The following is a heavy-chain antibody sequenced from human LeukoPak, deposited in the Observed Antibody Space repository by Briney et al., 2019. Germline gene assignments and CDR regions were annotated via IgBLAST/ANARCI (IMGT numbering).Heavy chain of an antibody. CDR1: GGSFSGYY. CDR3: ARGVDTAMVSFWYFDL. V-gene: IGHV4-34*01. Sequence: PSETLSLTCAVYGGSFSGYYWSWIRQPPGKGLEWIGEINHSGSTNYNPSLKSRVTISVDTSKNQFSLKLSSVTAADTAVYYCARGVDTAMVSFWYFDLWGRGTLVTVSS. D-gene: IGHD5-18*01. J-gene: IGHJ2*01. CDR2: INHSGST.